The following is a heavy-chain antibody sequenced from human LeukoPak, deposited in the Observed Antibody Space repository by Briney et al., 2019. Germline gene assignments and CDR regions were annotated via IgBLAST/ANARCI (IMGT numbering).Heavy chain of an antibody. CDR1: GLTVSSNY. CDR3: ARVARKWGGSYYSAFDI. CDR2: IYSGGST. J-gene: IGHJ3*02. D-gene: IGHD1-26*01. Sequence: GWSLRLSCAASGLTVSSNYMSWVRQAPGEGLEGASVIYSGGSTYCADSVKGRFTISRDNSKNTLYLQMNSLRAEDTAVYYCARVARKWGGSYYSAFDIWGQGTMVTVSS. V-gene: IGHV3-66*01.